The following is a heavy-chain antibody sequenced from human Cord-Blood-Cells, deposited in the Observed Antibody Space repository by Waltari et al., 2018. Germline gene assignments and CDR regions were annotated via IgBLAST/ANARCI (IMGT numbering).Heavy chain of an antibody. D-gene: IGHD4-17*01. CDR1: GGTFSSYA. CDR2: IIPIFGTA. J-gene: IGHJ6*02. CDR3: ARVVIYGDYYYYYGMDV. V-gene: IGHV1-69*01. Sequence: QVQLVQSGAAVKKPGSSVKVSCKASGGTFSSYAISWVRQAPGQGLEWMGGIIPIFGTANYEQKFQGRVTITADESTSTAYMELSSLRSEDTAVYYCARVVIYGDYYYYYGMDVWGQGTTVTVSS.